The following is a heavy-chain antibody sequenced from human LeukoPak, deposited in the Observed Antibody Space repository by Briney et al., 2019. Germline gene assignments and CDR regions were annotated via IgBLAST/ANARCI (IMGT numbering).Heavy chain of an antibody. CDR1: GFSFGDAW. D-gene: IGHD3-10*01. Sequence: GGSLRLSCVASGFSFGDAWMNWVRQAPGKGLEWVGRIKRRIDGETTDFAAPVKGRFSISRDDSKTTVYLHLNSLKAGDTAVYYCSTITGFRGLIIWGQGTVVTVSS. V-gene: IGHV3-15*07. CDR3: STITGFRGLII. CDR2: IKRRIDGETT. J-gene: IGHJ4*02.